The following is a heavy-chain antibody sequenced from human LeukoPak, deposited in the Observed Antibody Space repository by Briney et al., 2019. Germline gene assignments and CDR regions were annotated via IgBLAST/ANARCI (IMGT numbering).Heavy chain of an antibody. CDR3: AGLFDYGDSHYYYYYMDV. D-gene: IGHD4-17*01. Sequence: SETLSLTCAVYGGSFSGYCWSWIRQPPGKGLEWIGEINHSGSTNYNPSLKSRVTISVDTSKNQFSLKLSSVTAADTAVYYCAGLFDYGDSHYYYYYMDVWGKGTTVTVSS. CDR2: INHSGST. CDR1: GGSFSGYC. V-gene: IGHV4-34*01. J-gene: IGHJ6*03.